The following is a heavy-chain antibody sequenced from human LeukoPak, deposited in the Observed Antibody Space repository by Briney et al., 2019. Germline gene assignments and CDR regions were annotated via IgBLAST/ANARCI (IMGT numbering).Heavy chain of an antibody. D-gene: IGHD3-22*01. CDR3: ARGVYSSGYYCDS. J-gene: IGHJ5*01. Sequence: GASVKVSCKASGYTFTSYGITWVGQAPGQGLEWMGWISAYNGDTNYAQTFQGRVTMATDTSTSTAYMELRSLRSDDTAVYYCARGVYSSGYYCDSWGQGTLVTVSS. CDR2: ISAYNGDT. CDR1: GYTFTSYG. V-gene: IGHV1-18*01.